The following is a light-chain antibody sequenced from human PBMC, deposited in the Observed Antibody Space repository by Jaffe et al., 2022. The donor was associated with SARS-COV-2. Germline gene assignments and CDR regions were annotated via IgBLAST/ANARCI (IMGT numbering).Light chain of an antibody. CDR3: SSYTTTKTVL. Sequence: QSALTQPASVSGSPGQSITISCTGTSSDVGAYKYVSWYQQHPGKAPKLIIYEVSNRPSGVSNRFSGSKSGNTASLTISGLQAEDEADYYCSSYTTTKTVLFGGGTKLTVL. V-gene: IGLV2-14*01. CDR1: SSDVGAYKY. J-gene: IGLJ2*01. CDR2: EVS.